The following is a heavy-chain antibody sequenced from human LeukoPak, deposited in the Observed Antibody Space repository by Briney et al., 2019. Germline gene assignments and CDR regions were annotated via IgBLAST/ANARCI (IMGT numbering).Heavy chain of an antibody. D-gene: IGHD2-15*01. CDR3: AKNGDRGAYCTGGTCYPYFYYYMDV. Sequence: GGSLRLSCAASGFTFSSYAMSWVRQAPGKGLEWVSSISSTGGTTYYADSVKGRFTISRDNSKNTLYLQMNSLRAEDTAIYYCAKNGDRGAYCTGGTCYPYFYYYMDVWGKGTTVTVSS. V-gene: IGHV3-23*01. CDR2: ISSTGGTT. CDR1: GFTFSSYA. J-gene: IGHJ6*03.